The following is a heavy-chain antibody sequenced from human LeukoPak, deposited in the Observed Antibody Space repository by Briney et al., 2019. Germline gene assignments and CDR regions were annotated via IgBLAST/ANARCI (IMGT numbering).Heavy chain of an antibody. CDR1: GFTFSSYA. Sequence: GGSLRRSCAASGFTFSSYAMHWVRQAPGKGLEWVAVISYDGSNKYYADAVKGRFTISRDNSKNTLYLQMNSLRAEDTAVYYCARAPSTVQASLDYWGQGPLVTVSS. CDR3: ARAPSTVQASLDY. CDR2: ISYDGSNK. J-gene: IGHJ4*02. D-gene: IGHD4-17*01. V-gene: IGHV3-30*01.